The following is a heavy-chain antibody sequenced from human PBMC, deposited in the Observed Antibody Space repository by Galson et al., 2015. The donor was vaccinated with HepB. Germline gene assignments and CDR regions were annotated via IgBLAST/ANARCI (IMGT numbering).Heavy chain of an antibody. CDR3: ARDPQYYMDV. CDR1: GYSFSRYA. V-gene: IGHV7-4-1*02. CDR2: MNTNTGTS. Sequence: VKVSCKASGYSFSRYAMNWVRQAPGQGLEWMGWMNTNTGTSTYAQGFTGRFVFSLDTSVSTSYLQINSLKAEDTAVYYCARDPQYYMDVWGEGTTVTVSS. J-gene: IGHJ6*03.